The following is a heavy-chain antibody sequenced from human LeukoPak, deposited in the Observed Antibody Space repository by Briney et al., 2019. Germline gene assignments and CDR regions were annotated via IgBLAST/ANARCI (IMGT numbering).Heavy chain of an antibody. CDR3: ARDPSYYYDSSGFDY. Sequence: GGSLRLSCAASGFTFSSYSMNWVRQAPGKGLEWVSSISSSSSYVYYADSVKGRFTISRDNAKNSLYLQMNSLRAEDTAVYYCARDPSYYYDSSGFDYWGQGTLVTVSS. J-gene: IGHJ4*02. V-gene: IGHV3-21*01. D-gene: IGHD3-22*01. CDR1: GFTFSSYS. CDR2: ISSSSSYV.